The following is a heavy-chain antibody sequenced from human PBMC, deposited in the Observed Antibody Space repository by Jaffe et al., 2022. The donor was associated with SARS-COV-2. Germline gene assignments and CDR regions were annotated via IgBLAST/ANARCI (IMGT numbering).Heavy chain of an antibody. D-gene: IGHD4-4*01. CDR1: GYNLKDFP. Sequence: QGQLVQAGVDVKKPGASVKVSCVASGYNLKDFPISWVRQAPGQGLEWMGWIIVYNGNTNYAQKFQGRVTMTTDTITNTAYMELGSLRFDDTAVYYCARQRHDYSNNYYFDSWGQGTLVTVSS. CDR2: IIVYNGNT. V-gene: IGHV1-18*01. J-gene: IGHJ4*02. CDR3: ARQRHDYSNNYYFDS.